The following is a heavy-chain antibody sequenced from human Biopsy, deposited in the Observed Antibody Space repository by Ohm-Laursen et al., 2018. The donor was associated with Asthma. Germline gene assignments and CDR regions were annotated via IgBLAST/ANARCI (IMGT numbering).Heavy chain of an antibody. CDR3: ARGDSSNWSHYYFDY. V-gene: IGHV3-53*01. D-gene: IGHD3-22*01. Sequence: SLRISCAASGFAVSRDYMFWVRQAPGKGLEWVSVIYSGGTSHTADSVRGRFTISRDYSKNTVYLQMHSLRAEDTAVYYCARGDSSNWSHYYFDYWGQGTLVTVSS. J-gene: IGHJ4*02. CDR1: GFAVSRDY. CDR2: IYSGGTS.